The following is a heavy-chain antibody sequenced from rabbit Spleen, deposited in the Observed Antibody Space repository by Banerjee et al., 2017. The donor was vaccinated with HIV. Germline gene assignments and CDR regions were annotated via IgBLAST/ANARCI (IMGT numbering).Heavy chain of an antibody. CDR3: ARDGSGFGYFTL. V-gene: IGHV1S40*01. J-gene: IGHJ4*01. D-gene: IGHD3-1*01. CDR1: GFSLSSSYY. Sequence: QQLVESGGDLVKPGASLTLTCTVSGFSLSSSYYMCWVRQAPGKGLEWIGCIDTVSGVTTYYASWTKGRFTISKTSSTTMTLQMTSLTAADTATYLCARDGSGFGYFTLWGQGTLVTVS. CDR2: IDTVSGVTT.